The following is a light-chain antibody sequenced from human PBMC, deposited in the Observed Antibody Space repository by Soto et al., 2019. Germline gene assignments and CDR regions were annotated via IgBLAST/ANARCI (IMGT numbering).Light chain of an antibody. CDR3: QQYGSSPMYT. J-gene: IGKJ2*01. CDR2: GAS. Sequence: EIVLTQSPGTLSASPGERGTLSCRASQSVSSSYLAWYQQKPGQAPRLLIYGASSRATGIPDRFSGSGSGTDFTLTISRLEPEDFAVYYCQQYGSSPMYTFGQGTRLEIK. V-gene: IGKV3-20*01. CDR1: QSVSSSY.